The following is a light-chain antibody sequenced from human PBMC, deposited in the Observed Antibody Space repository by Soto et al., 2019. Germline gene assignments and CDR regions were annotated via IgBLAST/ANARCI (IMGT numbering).Light chain of an antibody. CDR2: EVF. J-gene: IGLJ2*01. Sequence: QSALTQPASVSGSPRQSITISCTGTSSDVGGYDYVSWYQQHPGKVPKLMIYEVFRRPSGISDRFSGSKSGNTASLTISGLQAEDEADYYCCSYTTTRTFVFGGGTKVTVL. CDR3: CSYTTTRTFV. V-gene: IGLV2-14*03. CDR1: SSDVGGYDY.